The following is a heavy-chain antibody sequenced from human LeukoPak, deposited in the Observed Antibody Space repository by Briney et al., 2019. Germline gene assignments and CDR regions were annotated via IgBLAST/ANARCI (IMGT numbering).Heavy chain of an antibody. CDR3: ARDKLRTSSGCFVGDY. J-gene: IGHJ4*02. D-gene: IGHD6-19*01. CDR1: GFTFSSYA. V-gene: IGHV3-30-3*01. CDR2: ISYDGSNK. Sequence: QAGGSLRLSCAASGFTFSSYAMHWVRQAPGKGLEWVAVISYDGSNKYYADSVKGRFTISRDNSKNTLYLQMNSLRAEDTAVYYCARDKLRTSSGCFVGDYWGQGTLVTVSS.